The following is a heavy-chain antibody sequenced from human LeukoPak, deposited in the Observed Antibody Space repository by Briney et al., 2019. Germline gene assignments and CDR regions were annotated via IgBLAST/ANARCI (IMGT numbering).Heavy chain of an antibody. J-gene: IGHJ6*03. CDR2: IYTSGST. CDR1: GGSISSYY. V-gene: IGHV4-4*07. Sequence: SETLSLTCTVSGGSISSYYWSWIRQPAGKGLEWIGRIYTSGSTNYNPSLKSRVTMSVDTSKNQFSLKLSSVTAADTAVYYCARDFSEGWLVRHYCYYYYMDVWGKGTTVTVSS. CDR3: ARDFSEGWLVRHYCYYYYMDV. D-gene: IGHD6-19*01.